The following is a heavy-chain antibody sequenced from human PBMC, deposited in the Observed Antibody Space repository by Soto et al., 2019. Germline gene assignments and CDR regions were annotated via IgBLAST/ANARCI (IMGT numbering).Heavy chain of an antibody. CDR2: ISNDGSSE. V-gene: IGHV3-30-3*01. CDR3: ARGRNAKYYDI. D-gene: IGHD3-9*01. J-gene: IGHJ4*02. Sequence: QVQLEESGGGVVQPGRSLRLSCEASGFTFNNYPMHWVRQSPGKGLEWVALISNDGSSEYYADSVKGRFTISRDNSKNTPFLQLNSLRREDAAVYYCARGRNAKYYDIWGQGTLVTVSS. CDR1: GFTFNNYP.